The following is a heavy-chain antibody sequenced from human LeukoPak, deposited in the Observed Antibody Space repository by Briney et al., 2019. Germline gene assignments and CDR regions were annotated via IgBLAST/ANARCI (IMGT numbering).Heavy chain of an antibody. CDR2: INSDGSST. J-gene: IGHJ4*02. CDR1: GFTFSSYW. V-gene: IGHV3-74*01. D-gene: IGHD3-9*01. Sequence: GGSLRLSCAASGFTFSSYWMHWVRQAPGKGLVWVSRINSDGSSTSYADSVKGRFTISRDNAKNMLYLQMNSLRAEDTAVYYCARRMRYFDWLFDYWGQGTLVTVSS. CDR3: ARRMRYFDWLFDY.